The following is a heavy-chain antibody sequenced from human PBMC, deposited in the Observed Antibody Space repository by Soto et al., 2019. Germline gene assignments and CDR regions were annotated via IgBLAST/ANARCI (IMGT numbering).Heavy chain of an antibody. D-gene: IGHD2-2*01. CDR2: IWYDGSNK. CDR3: TTIPIVVPAAIYYGMDV. CDR1: GFTFSSYG. J-gene: IGHJ6*02. V-gene: IGHV3-33*01. Sequence: GGSLRLSCAASGFTFSSYGMHWVRQAPGKGLEWVAVIWYDGSNKYYADSVKGRFTISRDNSKNTPYLQMNSLRAEDTAVYYCTTIPIVVPAAIYYGMDVWGQGTTVTVSS.